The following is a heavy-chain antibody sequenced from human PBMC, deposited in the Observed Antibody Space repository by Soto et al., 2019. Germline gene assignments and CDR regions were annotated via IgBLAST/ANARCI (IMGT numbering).Heavy chain of an antibody. V-gene: IGHV5-10-1*01. CDR2: IDPSDSYT. J-gene: IGHJ5*02. CDR1: GYSFTSYW. Sequence: ESLNISCNGSGYSFTSYWISWVRPMPGKGLEWMGRIDPSDSYTNYSPSLQGHVTISADKSISTAYLQWSSLKASDTAMYYCARHEDCSGGSCYSDWFDPWGQGTLVTVSS. D-gene: IGHD2-15*01. CDR3: ARHEDCSGGSCYSDWFDP.